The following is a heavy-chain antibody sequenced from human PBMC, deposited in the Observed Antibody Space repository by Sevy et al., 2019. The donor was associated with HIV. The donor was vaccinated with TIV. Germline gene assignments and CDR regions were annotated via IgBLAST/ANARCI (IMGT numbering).Heavy chain of an antibody. CDR1: GFTFSAYV. V-gene: IGHV3-21*01. CDR3: ARDALSGTSAY. J-gene: IGHJ4*02. Sequence: GGSLRLSCAASGFTFSAYVMNWVRQGPGKGLEWVSSISSSGRYINYADSVQGRFTISRDNAEDSLYLQMNNLRAEDTAVYYCARDALSGTSAYWGQGTLVTVSS. D-gene: IGHD1-7*01. CDR2: ISSSGRYI.